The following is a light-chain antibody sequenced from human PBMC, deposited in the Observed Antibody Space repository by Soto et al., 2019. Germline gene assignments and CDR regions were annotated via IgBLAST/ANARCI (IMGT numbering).Light chain of an antibody. Sequence: DIQMTQSPSTLSASVGARVTITCRASQSIATWLAWYQQKPGKAPNLLIYKASSLESGVPSRFSGSASGTEFTLTIRSLQPDDFATYYCQQYKTYPYTFGQGTKLESK. J-gene: IGKJ2*01. CDR2: KAS. V-gene: IGKV1-5*03. CDR3: QQYKTYPYT. CDR1: QSIATW.